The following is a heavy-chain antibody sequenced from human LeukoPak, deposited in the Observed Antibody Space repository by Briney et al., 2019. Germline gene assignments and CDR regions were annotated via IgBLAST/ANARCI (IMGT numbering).Heavy chain of an antibody. CDR1: GFTFSSYD. CDR3: ASAVSYDAFDI. J-gene: IGHJ3*02. CDR2: ISGSGGST. Sequence: GGSLRLSCAASGFTFSSYDMSWVRQAPGKGLEWVSTISGSGGSTYYADSVKGRFTISRDNAKNSLYLQMNSLRAEDTAVYYCASAVSYDAFDIWGQGTMVTVSS. V-gene: IGHV3-23*01.